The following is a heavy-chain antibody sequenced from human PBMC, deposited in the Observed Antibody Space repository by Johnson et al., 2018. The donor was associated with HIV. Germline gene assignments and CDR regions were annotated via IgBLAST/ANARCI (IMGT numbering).Heavy chain of an antibody. V-gene: IGHV3-30*14. Sequence: VQLVESGGGVVQPGRSLRLSCAASGFTFSSYAMHWVRQAPAKGLEWVAVISYDGSDKYYADSVKGRFTISRDSSKNTLYLQMGSLRTEDMAVYHCARARYTSDWYLYDAFDLWGQGTMVTVSS. CDR3: ARARYTSDWYLYDAFDL. J-gene: IGHJ3*01. CDR1: GFTFSSYA. D-gene: IGHD6-13*01. CDR2: ISYDGSDK.